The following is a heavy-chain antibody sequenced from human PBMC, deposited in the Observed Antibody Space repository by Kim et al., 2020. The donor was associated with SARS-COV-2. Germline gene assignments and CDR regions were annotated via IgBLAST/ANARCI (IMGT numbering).Heavy chain of an antibody. V-gene: IGHV3-7*03. CDR3: ARDYSSGYYKGDY. CDR2: IKEDGSEK. Sequence: GGSLRLSCAASGFTLSSYWMSWVRQAPGKGLEWVANIKEDGSEKYYVDSMKARFTISRDNAKNSLYLQMNSLRAEDTAVYYCARDYSSGYYKGDYWGQGTLVTVSS. D-gene: IGHD6-19*01. CDR1: GFTLSSYW. J-gene: IGHJ4*02.